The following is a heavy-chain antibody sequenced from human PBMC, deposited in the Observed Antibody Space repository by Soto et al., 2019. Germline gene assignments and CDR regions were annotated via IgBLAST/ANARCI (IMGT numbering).Heavy chain of an antibody. CDR3: ARSEEPAAILLVPSYGMDV. Sequence: GASVKVPCKASGGTFSSYTISWVRQAPGQGLEWMGRIIPILGIANYAQKFQGRVTITADKSTSTAYMELSSLRSEDTAVYYCARSEEPAAILLVPSYGMDVWGQGTTVTVSS. CDR2: IIPILGIA. CDR1: GGTFSSYT. V-gene: IGHV1-69*02. D-gene: IGHD2-2*01. J-gene: IGHJ6*02.